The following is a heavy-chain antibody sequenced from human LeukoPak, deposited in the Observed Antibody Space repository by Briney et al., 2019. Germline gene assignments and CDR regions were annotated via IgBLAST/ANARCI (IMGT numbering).Heavy chain of an antibody. D-gene: IGHD7-27*01. CDR3: ARDLAWGAFDY. Sequence: PGGSLRLSCAASGVTFSSYGMSWVREAPGKGLEWVSAISGSGGSTYYADSVKGRFTISRDNSKNTLYLQLNSLRAEDTAVYYCARDLAWGAFDYWGQGTLVTVSS. CDR1: GVTFSSYG. V-gene: IGHV3-23*01. CDR2: ISGSGGST. J-gene: IGHJ4*02.